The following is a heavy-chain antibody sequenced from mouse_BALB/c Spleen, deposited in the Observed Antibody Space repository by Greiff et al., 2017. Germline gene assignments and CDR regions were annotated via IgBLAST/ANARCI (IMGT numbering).Heavy chain of an antibody. CDR2: IYPGNSDT. J-gene: IGHJ3*01. CDR1: GYTFTSYW. CDR3: TRNLYGNYDWFAY. D-gene: IGHD2-1*01. V-gene: IGHV1-5*01. Sequence: EVQRVESGTVLARPGASVKMSCKASGYTFTSYWMHWVKQRPGQGLEWIGAIYPGNSDTSYNQKFKGKAKLTAVTSTSTAYMELSSLTNEDSAVYYCTRNLYGNYDWFAYWGQGTLVTVSA.